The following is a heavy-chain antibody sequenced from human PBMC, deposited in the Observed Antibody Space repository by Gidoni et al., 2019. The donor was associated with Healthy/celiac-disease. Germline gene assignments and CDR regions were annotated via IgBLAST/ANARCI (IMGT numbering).Heavy chain of an antibody. CDR2: ISYDGSNK. CDR1: GFTFCSYA. V-gene: IGHV3-30-3*01. CDR3: ARQSRVVVVAATHNWFDP. Sequence: QVQLVESGGGVVQPGRSLRLSCSASGFTFCSYAMHWVRQAPGKGLAWVAVISYDGSNKYYADSVKGRFTISRDNSKNTLYLQMNSMRAEDTAVYYCARQSRVVVVAATHNWFDPWGQGTLVTVSS. D-gene: IGHD2-15*01. J-gene: IGHJ5*02.